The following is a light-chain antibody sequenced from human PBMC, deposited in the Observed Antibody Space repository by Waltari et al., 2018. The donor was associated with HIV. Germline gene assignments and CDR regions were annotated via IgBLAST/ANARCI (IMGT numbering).Light chain of an antibody. V-gene: IGLV1-40*01. CDR3: QSYDSSLSGSVV. Sequence: QSVLTQPPSLSGAPGQRVTITCTGSSSNIGAGYDVHWYQKHPGTAPKLLIYGTRHRPSGVPDRFSGSKSGTSVSLAITGLQAEDEADYYCQSYDSSLSGSVVFGGGTKLTVL. CDR2: GTR. J-gene: IGLJ2*01. CDR1: SSNIGAGYD.